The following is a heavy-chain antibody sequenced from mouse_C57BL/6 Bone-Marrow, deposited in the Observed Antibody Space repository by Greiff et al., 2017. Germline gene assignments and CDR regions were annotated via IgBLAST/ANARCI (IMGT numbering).Heavy chain of an antibody. D-gene: IGHD1-1*01. Sequence: EVQLVESGAELVRPGASVKLSCTASGFNIKDDYMHWVKQRPEQGLEWIGWIDPENGDTEYASKFQGKATITADTSSNTAYLQLSSLTSEDTAVYYCTRVAPHAMDYWGQGTSVTVSS. CDR1: GFNIKDDY. CDR3: TRVAPHAMDY. V-gene: IGHV14-4*01. CDR2: IDPENGDT. J-gene: IGHJ4*01.